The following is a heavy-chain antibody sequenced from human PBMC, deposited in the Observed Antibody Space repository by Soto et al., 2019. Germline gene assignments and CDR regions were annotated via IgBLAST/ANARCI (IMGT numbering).Heavy chain of an antibody. D-gene: IGHD6-6*01. CDR1: GFTFRDYD. CDR3: ARKGPRAARPNH. Sequence: QVQLVESGGGLVRPGGSLRLSCAASGFTFRDYDMSWIRQAPGKGLEWVSCISSSGTATYYADSVKGRFTISRDNAKNSLYVEMNTMRVDDSAMYYCARKGPRAARPNHWGQGTLVTVAS. V-gene: IGHV3-11*01. CDR2: ISSSGTAT. J-gene: IGHJ5*02.